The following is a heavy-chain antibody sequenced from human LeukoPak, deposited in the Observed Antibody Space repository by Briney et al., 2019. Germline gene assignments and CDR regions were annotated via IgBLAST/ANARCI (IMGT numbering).Heavy chain of an antibody. J-gene: IGHJ5*02. CDR3: ARRLRVRGVITP. Sequence: SETLSLTCTVSGGSISSSSYYWSWIRQPPGKGLEWIGEINHSGSTNYNPSLKSRVTISVDTSKNQFSLKLSSVTAADTAVYYCARRLRVRGVITPWGQGTLVTVSS. V-gene: IGHV4-39*07. CDR1: GGSISSSSYY. D-gene: IGHD3-10*01. CDR2: INHSGST.